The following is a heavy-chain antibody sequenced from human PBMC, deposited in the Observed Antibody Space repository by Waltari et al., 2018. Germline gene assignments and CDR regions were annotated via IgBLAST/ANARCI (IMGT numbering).Heavy chain of an antibody. V-gene: IGHV3-30*02. CDR1: GLTFSSYG. CDR2: IRYDGSNK. D-gene: IGHD6-19*01. Sequence: QVQLVVSGGGAVQPGGSLRLSCSASGLTFSSYGMHWVRQAPGKGLEWVAFIRYDGSNKYYADSVKGRFTISRDNSKNTLYLQMNSLRAEDTAVYYCARGAYGSGWHSYFDYWGQGTLVTVSS. J-gene: IGHJ4*02. CDR3: ARGAYGSGWHSYFDY.